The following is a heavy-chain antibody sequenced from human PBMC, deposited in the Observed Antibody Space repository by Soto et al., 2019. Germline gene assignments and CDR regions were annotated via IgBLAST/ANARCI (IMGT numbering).Heavy chain of an antibody. D-gene: IGHD3-10*01. CDR2: VSADGYTT. CDR3: ESEASVPSVGEFWFFDL. V-gene: IGHV3-23*01. CDR1: GFTFSNHG. J-gene: IGHJ2*01. Sequence: EVQLLESGGGLAQPGGSLRLSCAASGFTFSNHGMTWVRQAPGKGLEWVSSVSADGYTTYYSYSVRCRLTIARDNSGDTVSARMHSLTAVYTDLYYCESEASVPSVGEFWFFDLRGRGTQVTVSS.